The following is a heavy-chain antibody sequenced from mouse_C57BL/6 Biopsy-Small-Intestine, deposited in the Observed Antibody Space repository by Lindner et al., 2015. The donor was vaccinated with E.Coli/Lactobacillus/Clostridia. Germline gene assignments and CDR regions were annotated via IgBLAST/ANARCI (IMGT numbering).Heavy chain of an antibody. Sequence: SVKVSCKASGYTLTSYGISWVRQAPGQGLEWMGWISAYNSNRNYARKFQDRLTMTTDTSTSTAYMELTSLTPDDTAVYYCVRDLQSVVTAPNDVFDIWGQGTMVTVSS. V-gene: IGHV1S126*01. CDR2: ISAYNSNR. J-gene: IGHJ3*01. D-gene: IGHD2-13*01. CDR1: GYTLTSYG. CDR3: VRDLQSVVTAPNDVFDI.